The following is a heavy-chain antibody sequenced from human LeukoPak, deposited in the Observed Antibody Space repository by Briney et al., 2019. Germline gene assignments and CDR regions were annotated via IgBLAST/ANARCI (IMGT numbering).Heavy chain of an antibody. CDR1: GGSFSGYY. J-gene: IGHJ5*02. Sequence: ASETLSLTCAVYGGSFSGYYWSWLRQPPGKGLEWIGEINHSGSTNYNPSLKSRVTISVDTSKNQFSLKLSSVTAADTAVYYCARGVRGIAARRNNWFDPWGQGTLVTVSS. CDR3: ARGVRGIAARRNNWFDP. CDR2: INHSGST. D-gene: IGHD6-6*01. V-gene: IGHV4-34*01.